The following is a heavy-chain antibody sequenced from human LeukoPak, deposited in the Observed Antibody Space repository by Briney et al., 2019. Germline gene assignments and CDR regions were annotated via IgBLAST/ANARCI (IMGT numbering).Heavy chain of an antibody. CDR3: AKDCSSTSCNPTPTD. CDR2: ISYDGGNK. V-gene: IGHV3-30*18. Sequence: GGSLRLSCAASGFTFSSYGMHWVRQAPGKGLEWVAVISYDGGNKYYADSVKGRFTISRDNSKNTLYLQMNSLRAEDTAVYYCAKDCSSTSCNPTPTDWGQGTLDTVSS. J-gene: IGHJ4*02. CDR1: GFTFSSYG. D-gene: IGHD2-2*01.